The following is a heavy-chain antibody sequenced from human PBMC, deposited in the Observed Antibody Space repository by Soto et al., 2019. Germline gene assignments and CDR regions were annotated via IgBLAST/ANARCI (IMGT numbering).Heavy chain of an antibody. Sequence: GAARKMYWQGSGYRLDSYRMGWVRQRQGKDLEWMGIIYPGDSDTTYSPSFQGQVTISAAKSLRTAYLQCTSLKASDTALYYCARTRSFTLGFYYDGMDVWGQGTTVTVSS. CDR1: GYRLDSYR. V-gene: IGHV5-51*01. CDR2: IYPGDSDT. D-gene: IGHD6-6*01. J-gene: IGHJ6*02. CDR3: ARTRSFTLGFYYDGMDV.